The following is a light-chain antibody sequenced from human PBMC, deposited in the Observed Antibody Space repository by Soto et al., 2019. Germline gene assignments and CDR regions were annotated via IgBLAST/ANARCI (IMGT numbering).Light chain of an antibody. CDR2: EAT. CDR1: SSDVGGYNY. V-gene: IGLV2-23*01. CDR3: CAFAYSRVV. J-gene: IGLJ3*02. Sequence: QSALTQPASVSGSPGQSITISCTGTSSDVGGYNYVSWYQQHPGKAPKLMIYEATKWPSGVSHRFSGSKSGSTASLTISGLQAEDEADYYCCAFAYSRVVFGGGTKVTVL.